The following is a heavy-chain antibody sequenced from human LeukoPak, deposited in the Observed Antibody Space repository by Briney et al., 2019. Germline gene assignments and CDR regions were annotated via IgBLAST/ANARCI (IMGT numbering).Heavy chain of an antibody. CDR2: IYYSGST. D-gene: IGHD3-22*01. CDR3: VRELSAHHYYDSSGYYY. Sequence: SETLSLTCTVSGGSISSSSYYWGWIRQPPGKGLEWIGSIYYSGSTYYNPSLKSRVTISVDTSKNQFSLKLSSVTAADTAVYYCVRELSAHHYYDSSGYYYWGQGTLVTVSS. J-gene: IGHJ4*02. V-gene: IGHV4-39*07. CDR1: GGSISSSSYY.